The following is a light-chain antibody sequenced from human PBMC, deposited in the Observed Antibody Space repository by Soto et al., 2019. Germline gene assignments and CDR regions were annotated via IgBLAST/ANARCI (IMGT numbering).Light chain of an antibody. CDR3: QQYNTYPLT. CDR1: QAINSY. Sequence: DIQLTQSPSSLSAFVGDIVTVTFRAGQAINSYLGWYQQKPGKAPKLLIYAASTLESGVPSRFSGSGSGTEFTLTISSLQPDDFATYYCQQYNTYPLTFGGGTKVDIK. CDR2: AAS. J-gene: IGKJ4*01. V-gene: IGKV1-9*01.